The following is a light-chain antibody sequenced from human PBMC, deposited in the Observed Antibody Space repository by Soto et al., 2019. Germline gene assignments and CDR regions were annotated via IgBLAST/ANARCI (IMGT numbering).Light chain of an antibody. CDR3: QQYNNWPWT. V-gene: IGKV3-15*01. Sequence: EIVMTQSPATLSVSPGEGATLSCRASQSVNSNLAWYQQKPGQAPRLLIIGASSRAPGFPSGFSGSGSGTEFTLTISSLQSEDLAVYYCQQYNNWPWTFGLGTKVEV. CDR2: GAS. J-gene: IGKJ1*01. CDR1: QSVNSN.